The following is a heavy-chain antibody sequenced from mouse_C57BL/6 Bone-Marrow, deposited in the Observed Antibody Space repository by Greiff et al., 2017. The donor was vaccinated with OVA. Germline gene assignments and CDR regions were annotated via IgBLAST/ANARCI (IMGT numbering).Heavy chain of an antibody. CDR1: GYSFTDYN. D-gene: IGHD1-1*01. CDR2: INPNYGTT. Sequence: QSGPELVKPGASVKISCKASGYSFTDYNMNWVKQSNGKSLEWIGVINPNYGTTSYNQKFKGKATLTVDQSSSTAYMQLNSLTSEDSAVYYCARTLYYYGSLHWYFDVWGTGTTVTVSS. CDR3: ARTLYYYGSLHWYFDV. V-gene: IGHV1-39*01. J-gene: IGHJ1*03.